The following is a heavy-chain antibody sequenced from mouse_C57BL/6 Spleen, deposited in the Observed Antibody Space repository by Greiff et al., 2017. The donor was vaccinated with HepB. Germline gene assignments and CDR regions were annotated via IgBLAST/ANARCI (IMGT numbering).Heavy chain of an antibody. CDR3: TRLSSSYGFAY. Sequence: QVHVKQSGAELVRPGASVTLSCKASGYTFTDYEMHWVKQTPVHGLEWIGAIDPETGGTAYNQKFKGKAILTADKSSSTAYMELRSLTSEDSAVYYCTRLSSSYGFAYWGQGTLVTVSA. V-gene: IGHV1-15*01. D-gene: IGHD1-1*01. CDR1: GYTFTDYE. CDR2: IDPETGGT. J-gene: IGHJ3*01.